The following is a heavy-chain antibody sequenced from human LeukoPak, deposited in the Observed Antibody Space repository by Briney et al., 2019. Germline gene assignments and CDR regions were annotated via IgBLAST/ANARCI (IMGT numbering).Heavy chain of an antibody. CDR3: ARLSADSSSSRGFDY. V-gene: IGHV4-4*07. J-gene: IGHJ4*02. D-gene: IGHD2-2*01. CDR1: GASISSYY. Sequence: SETLSLTCAVSGASISSYYWTWIRQPAGKGLEWIGRIYTSGSTNYNPSLRSRVTMSVDTSKNQFSLKLSSVTAADTAVYSCARLSADSSSSRGFDYWGQGTLVTVSS. CDR2: IYTSGST.